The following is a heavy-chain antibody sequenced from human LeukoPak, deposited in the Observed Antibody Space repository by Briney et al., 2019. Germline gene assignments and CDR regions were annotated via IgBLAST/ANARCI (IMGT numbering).Heavy chain of an antibody. V-gene: IGHV3-30*04. D-gene: IGHD1-1*01. Sequence: GRSLRLSCAASGFTFSSYAMHWVRQAPGKGLEWVAVISYDGSNKYYADSVKGRFTISRDNAKNTLYLQMNSLRAEDTALYYCATGGTFDYWGQGTLVTVSS. CDR2: ISYDGSNK. CDR1: GFTFSSYA. CDR3: ATGGTFDY. J-gene: IGHJ4*02.